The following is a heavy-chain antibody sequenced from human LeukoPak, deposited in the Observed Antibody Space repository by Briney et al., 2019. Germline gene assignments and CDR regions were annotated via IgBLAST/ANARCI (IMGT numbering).Heavy chain of an antibody. CDR2: ISGSNSYI. CDR1: GFTFNSYS. J-gene: IGHJ4*02. CDR3: ATDSYVSGSYYRLFY. D-gene: IGHD3-10*01. V-gene: IGHV3-21*01. Sequence: GGSLRLSCAASGFTFNSYSMNWVRQAPGKGLEWVSSISGSNSYIYYADSMKGRFTISRDNAKNSLYLQMNNLRAEDTAIYYCATDSYVSGSYYRLFYWGQGTLVTVSS.